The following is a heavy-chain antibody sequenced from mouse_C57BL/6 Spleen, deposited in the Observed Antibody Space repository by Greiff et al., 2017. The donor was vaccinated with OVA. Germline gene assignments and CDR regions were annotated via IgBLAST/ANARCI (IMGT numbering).Heavy chain of an antibody. CDR1: GYTFTDYY. J-gene: IGHJ2*01. CDR2: INPNNGGT. Sequence: VQLQQSGPELVKPGASVKISCKASGYTFTDYYMNWVKQSHGKSLEWIGDINPNNGGTSYNQKFKGKATLTVDKSSSTAYMELRSLTSEDSAVYYCAREGNGSSFDYWGQGTTLTVSS. CDR3: AREGNGSSFDY. V-gene: IGHV1-26*01. D-gene: IGHD1-1*01.